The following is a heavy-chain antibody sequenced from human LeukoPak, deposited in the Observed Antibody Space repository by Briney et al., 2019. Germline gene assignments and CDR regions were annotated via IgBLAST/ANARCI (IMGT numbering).Heavy chain of an antibody. CDR3: ARAGGSGYDWGDY. V-gene: IGHV4-4*02. CDR2: IYHSGST. D-gene: IGHD5-12*01. Sequence: SGTLSLTCAVSGGSISSSNWWSWVRQPPGKGLEWIGEIYHSGSTNYNPSPKSRVTISVDTSKNQFSLKLSSVTAADTAVYYCARAGGSGYDWGDYWGQGTLVTVSS. J-gene: IGHJ4*02. CDR1: GGSISSSNW.